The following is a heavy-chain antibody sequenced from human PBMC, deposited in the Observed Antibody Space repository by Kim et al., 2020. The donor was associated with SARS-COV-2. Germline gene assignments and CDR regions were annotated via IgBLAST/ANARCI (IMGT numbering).Heavy chain of an antibody. V-gene: IGHV3-74*01. J-gene: IGHJ5*02. Sequence: GGSLRLSCEASGFTFSNYWMNWVRQGPGKGLVWVSRINSDGGDTHYADSVKGRFIISRDNAENTLHLQLNSLGVEDTAIYYCARGTFQQVFDPWGQGTLVTVSS. CDR2: INSDGGDT. CDR3: ARGTFQQVFDP. CDR1: GFTFSNYW.